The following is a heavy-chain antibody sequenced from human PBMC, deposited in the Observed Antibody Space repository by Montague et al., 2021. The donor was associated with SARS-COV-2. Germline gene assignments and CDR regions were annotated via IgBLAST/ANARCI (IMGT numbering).Heavy chain of an antibody. D-gene: IGHD2-2*01. CDR1: GESFSGYY. V-gene: IGHV4-34*01. Sequence: SETLSLTCAVYGESFSGYYWSWIRQPPGKGLEWIGEINHSGSTNSNPPLKSRLTISVDTSKNQFSLKLSSVTAADTAVYYCARPSCSSTSCYGPLWYWGQGTLVTVSS. CDR2: INHSGST. J-gene: IGHJ4*02. CDR3: ARPSCSSTSCYGPLWY.